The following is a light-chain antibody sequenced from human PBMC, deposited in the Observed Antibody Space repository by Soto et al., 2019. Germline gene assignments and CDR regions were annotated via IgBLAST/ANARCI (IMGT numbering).Light chain of an antibody. CDR2: DAS. J-gene: IGKJ3*01. CDR3: QQFNNYPQIT. Sequence: AIQLTQSPSSLSASVGDRVTITCRASQGISSGLAWYQQKPGKPPKLLIYDASSLESGVPSRFSGSGSGTDFTLTISGLQPEDFATYYCQQFNNYPQITFGPGTKVEIK. V-gene: IGKV1D-13*01. CDR1: QGISSG.